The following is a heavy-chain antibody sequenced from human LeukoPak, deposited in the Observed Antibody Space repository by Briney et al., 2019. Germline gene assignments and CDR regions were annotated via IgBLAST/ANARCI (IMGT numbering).Heavy chain of an antibody. J-gene: IGHJ6*03. D-gene: IGHD6-6*01. CDR2: MNPNSGNT. CDR1: GYTFTSYD. V-gene: IGHV1-8*03. Sequence: ASVKVSCKASGYTFTSYDINWVRQATGQGLEWMGWMNPNSGNTGYAQKFQGRVTITRNTSISTAYMELSSLRSEDTAVYYCARAIASQLVFHYYYYMDVWGKGTTVTVSS. CDR3: ARAIASQLVFHYYYYMDV.